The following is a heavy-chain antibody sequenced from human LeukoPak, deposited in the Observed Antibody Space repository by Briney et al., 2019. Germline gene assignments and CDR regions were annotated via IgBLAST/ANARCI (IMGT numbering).Heavy chain of an antibody. CDR1: GGSFSGYY. D-gene: IGHD3-3*01. Sequence: PSETLSLTCAVYGGSFSGYYWSWIRQPPGKGLEWIGEINHSGSTNYNPSLKSRVTISVDTSKNQFSLKPSSVTAADTAVYYCARGRNYDFWSGYPPRGYYYGMDVWGQGTTVTVSS. CDR2: INHSGST. V-gene: IGHV4-34*01. CDR3: ARGRNYDFWSGYPPRGYYYGMDV. J-gene: IGHJ6*02.